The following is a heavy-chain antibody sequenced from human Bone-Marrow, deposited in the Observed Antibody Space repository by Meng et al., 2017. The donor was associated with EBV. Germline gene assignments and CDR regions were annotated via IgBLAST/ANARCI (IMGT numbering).Heavy chain of an antibody. CDR2: INHSGST. J-gene: IGHJ5*02. Sequence: VQLQQWGAGLLKPSETLSLTCAVYGGSFSGYYWSWIRQPPGKGLEWIGEINHSGSTNYNPSLKSRVTISVDTSKNQFSLKVNSVTAADTAVYYCARDCLKYPGCNWFDPWGQGTLVTVSS. CDR3: ARDCLKYPGCNWFDP. CDR1: GGSFSGYY. D-gene: IGHD2-21*02. V-gene: IGHV4-34*01.